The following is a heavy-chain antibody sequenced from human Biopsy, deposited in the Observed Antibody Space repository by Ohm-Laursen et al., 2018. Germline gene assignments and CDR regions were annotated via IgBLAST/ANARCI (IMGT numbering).Heavy chain of an antibody. D-gene: IGHD4-11*01. CDR1: GDSVTKYY. V-gene: IGHV4-59*02. Sequence: SETLSLTCTVSGDSVTKYYWSWIRQPPGKGPEWIGHIYYSVMTNYNPSLQSRVSISVDTSRNQVSLTLSSVTAADTDVYYCARDSGILNYGNFKYYHYYGMDVWGQGTKVTVSS. J-gene: IGHJ6*02. CDR3: ARDSGILNYGNFKYYHYYGMDV. CDR2: IYYSVMT.